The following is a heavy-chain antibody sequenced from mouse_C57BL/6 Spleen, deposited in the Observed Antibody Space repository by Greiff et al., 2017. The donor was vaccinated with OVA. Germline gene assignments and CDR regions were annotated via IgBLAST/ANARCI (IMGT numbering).Heavy chain of an antibody. Sequence: EVHLVESGPELVKPGASVKISCKASGYSFTGYYMNWVKQSPEKSLEWIGEINPSTGGTTYNQKFKAKATLTVDKSSSTAYMQLKSLTSEDSAVYYCARSRNYGSSYNYFDYWGQGTTLTVSS. D-gene: IGHD1-1*01. J-gene: IGHJ2*01. CDR3: ARSRNYGSSYNYFDY. CDR2: INPSTGGT. CDR1: GYSFTGYY. V-gene: IGHV1-42*01.